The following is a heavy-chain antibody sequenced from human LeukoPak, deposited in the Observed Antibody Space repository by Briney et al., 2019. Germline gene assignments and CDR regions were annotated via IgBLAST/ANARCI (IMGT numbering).Heavy chain of an antibody. D-gene: IGHD3-16*01. CDR1: GFSFSSYA. V-gene: IGHV3-23*01. Sequence: GGSLRLSCAASGFSFSSYAMTWARQAPVMGLEWVSAISGDGTRTYYADSVKGRFTISRDNSKNTLYLEMSSLRIEDTAIYYCAKWPEGAMDYFDYWGQGTLVTVSS. CDR2: ISGDGTRT. CDR3: AKWPEGAMDYFDY. J-gene: IGHJ4*02.